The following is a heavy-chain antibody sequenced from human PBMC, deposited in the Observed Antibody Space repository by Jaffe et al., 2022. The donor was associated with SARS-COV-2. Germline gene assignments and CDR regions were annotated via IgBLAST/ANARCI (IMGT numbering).Heavy chain of an antibody. V-gene: IGHV4-34*01. Sequence: QVQLQQWGAGLLKPSETLSLTCAVYGGSFSGYYWSWIRQPPGKGLEWIGEINHSGSTNYNPSLKSRVTISVDTSKNQFSLKLSSVTAADTAVYYCARVRKWFPRGWFDPWGQGTLVTVSS. CDR1: GGSFSGYY. CDR3: ARVRKWFPRGWFDP. D-gene: IGHD3-22*01. J-gene: IGHJ5*02. CDR2: INHSGST.